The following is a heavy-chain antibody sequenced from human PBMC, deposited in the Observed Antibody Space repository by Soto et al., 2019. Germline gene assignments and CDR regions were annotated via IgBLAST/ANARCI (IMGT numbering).Heavy chain of an antibody. D-gene: IGHD3-10*01. CDR1: GGTFSSQA. J-gene: IGHJ6*02. CDR3: ARAGLGSNYYYYGMDV. CDR2: VIPIFRTA. Sequence: QVQLVQSGAEVKKPGSSVKVSCKASGGTFSSQAISWVRQAPGQGLEWMGGVIPIFRTAKYAQKFQGRVTITADEFRNTGYLELSSLRSEDTAVYYCARAGLGSNYYYYGMDVWGQGTTVTVSS. V-gene: IGHV1-69*12.